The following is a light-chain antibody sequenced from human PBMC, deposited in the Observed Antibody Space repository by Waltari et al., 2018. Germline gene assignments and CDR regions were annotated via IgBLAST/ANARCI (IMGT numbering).Light chain of an antibody. Sequence: SVLTQPASVSGSPGQSITISCTGTSSNVGASNLISWYQQHPGKAPTLMIFEVSKRPSGVSDRFSGSKSDNTSSLTISGLQAEDEAYYYCCSYAGRSTLVFGGGTNLTVL. CDR2: EVS. V-gene: IGLV2-23*02. J-gene: IGLJ3*02. CDR3: CSYAGRSTLV. CDR1: SSNVGASNL.